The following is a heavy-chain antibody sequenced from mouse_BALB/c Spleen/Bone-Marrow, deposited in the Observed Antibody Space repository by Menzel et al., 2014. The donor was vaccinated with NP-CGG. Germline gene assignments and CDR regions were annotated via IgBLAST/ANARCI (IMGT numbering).Heavy chain of an antibody. D-gene: IGHD2-13*01. CDR1: GYTFTSYY. CDR3: TREGDSPFAY. V-gene: IGHV1S81*02. Sequence: QVQLKQSGAELVKPGASVKLSCKASGYTFTSYYMYWVKQRPGQGLEWIGEINPSNGGTNFNEKFKSKATLTVDKSSSTAYIQLSSLTSEDSAVYYYTREGDSPFAYWGQGTLVTVSS. J-gene: IGHJ3*01. CDR2: INPSNGGT.